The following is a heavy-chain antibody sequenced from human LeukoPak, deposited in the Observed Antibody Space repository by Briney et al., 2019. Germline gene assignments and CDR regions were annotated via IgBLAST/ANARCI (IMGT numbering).Heavy chain of an antibody. J-gene: IGHJ5*02. Sequence: PSQTLSLTCTVSGGSISSGSYYWSWIRQPAGKGLEWIGRIYSSGSTNYNPSLKSRVTISVDTSKNQFSLKLSSVTAADTAVYYCARSVYYDSSGYYFPARWFDPWGRGTLVSVTS. CDR1: GGSISSGSYY. CDR2: IYSSGST. V-gene: IGHV4-61*02. CDR3: ARSVYYDSSGYYFPARWFDP. D-gene: IGHD3-22*01.